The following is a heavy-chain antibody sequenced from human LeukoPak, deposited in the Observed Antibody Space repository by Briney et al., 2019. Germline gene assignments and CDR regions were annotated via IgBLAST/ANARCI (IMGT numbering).Heavy chain of an antibody. CDR1: GGSFSGYY. V-gene: IGHV4-34*01. Sequence: SETLSLTCAVYGGSFSGYYWSWIRQPPGKGLEWIGEINHSGSTNYNPSLKSRVTISVDTSKNQFSLKLSSVTAADTAVYYCAKATDILTGPYAFDIWGQGTMVTVSS. J-gene: IGHJ3*02. CDR2: INHSGST. CDR3: AKATDILTGPYAFDI. D-gene: IGHD3-9*01.